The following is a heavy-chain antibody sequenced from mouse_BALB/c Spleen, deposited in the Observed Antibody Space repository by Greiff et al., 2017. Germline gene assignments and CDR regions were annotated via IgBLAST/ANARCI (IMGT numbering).Heavy chain of an antibody. CDR3: ARGQTEGFAY. CDR2: ISSGGST. V-gene: IGHV5-6-5*01. J-gene: IGHJ3*01. CDR1: GFTFSSYA. Sequence: EVKLVESGGGLVKPGGSLKLSCAASGFTFSSYAMSWVRQTPEKRLEWVASISSGGSTYYPDSVKGRFTISRDNARNILYLQMSSLRSEDTAMYYCARGQTEGFAYWGQGTLVTVSA.